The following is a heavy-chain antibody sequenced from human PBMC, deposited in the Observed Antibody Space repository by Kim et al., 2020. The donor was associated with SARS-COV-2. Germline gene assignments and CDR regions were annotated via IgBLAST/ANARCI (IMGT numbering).Heavy chain of an antibody. V-gene: IGHV3-33*08. CDR2: IWYDGSNK. J-gene: IGHJ6*02. CDR1: GFTFSSYG. D-gene: IGHD5-18*01. Sequence: GGSLRLSCEASGFTFSSYGWHWVRQAPGKGLEWLAVIWYDGSNKYSADSVKGRFTISRDNSKKTLYLKMNSRGAEDTAVYYCARDGGYSYGDSNYYYYGMDVWGQGTTVTVSS. CDR3: ARDGGYSYGDSNYYYYGMDV.